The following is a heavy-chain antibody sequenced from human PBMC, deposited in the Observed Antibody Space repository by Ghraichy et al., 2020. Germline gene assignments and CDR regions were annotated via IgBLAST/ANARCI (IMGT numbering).Heavy chain of an antibody. Sequence: SLRLSCAASGFTFDDYTMHWVRQAPGKGLEWVSLISWDGGSTYYADSVKGRFTISRDNSKNSLYLQMNSLRTEDTALYYCAKDGGYSYGYGTLDYWGQGTLVTVSS. J-gene: IGHJ4*02. CDR1: GFTFDDYT. CDR3: AKDGGYSYGYGTLDY. V-gene: IGHV3-43*01. CDR2: ISWDGGST. D-gene: IGHD5-18*01.